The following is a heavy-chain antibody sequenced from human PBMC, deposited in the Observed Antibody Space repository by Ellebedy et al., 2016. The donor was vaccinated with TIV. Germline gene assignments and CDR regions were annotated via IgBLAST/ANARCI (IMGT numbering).Heavy chain of an antibody. CDR1: GFTVSGDY. V-gene: IGHV3-53*01. J-gene: IGHJ4*02. Sequence: GESLKISCAASGFTVSGDYMSWVRQAPGKGLEWVSIMDAGGNTHYPDPVKGRFTVSRDNSKNTLYLQMHSLRAEDTAVYYCAGGTYWGQGTLVTVSS. CDR2: MDAGGNT. CDR3: AGGTY.